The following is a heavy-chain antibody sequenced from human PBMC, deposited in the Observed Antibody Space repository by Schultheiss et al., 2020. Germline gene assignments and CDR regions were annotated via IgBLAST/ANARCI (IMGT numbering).Heavy chain of an antibody. J-gene: IGHJ4*02. CDR2: IYYSGST. Sequence: SETLSLTCAVSGGSISSYYWSWIRQPPGKGLEWIGYIYYSGSTNYNPSLKSRVTISVDTSKNQFSLKLSSVTAADTAVYYCARTSVNWEFDYWGQGTLVTVSS. D-gene: IGHD7-27*01. CDR1: GGSISSYY. V-gene: IGHV4-59*12. CDR3: ARTSVNWEFDY.